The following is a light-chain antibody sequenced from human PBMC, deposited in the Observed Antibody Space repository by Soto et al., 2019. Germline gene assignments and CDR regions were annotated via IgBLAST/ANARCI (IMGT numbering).Light chain of an antibody. CDR2: DVI. CDR1: SSDVGGYNY. J-gene: IGLJ3*02. V-gene: IGLV2-14*03. CDR3: SSYTSSSARV. Sequence: QSALTQPASVSGSPGQSITISCTGTSSDVGGYNYVSWYQQHPGKAPKLIIYDVINRPSGVSNRFSGSKSGNTASLTISGLQAEDEAHYYCSSYTSSSARVFGGGTKLTVL.